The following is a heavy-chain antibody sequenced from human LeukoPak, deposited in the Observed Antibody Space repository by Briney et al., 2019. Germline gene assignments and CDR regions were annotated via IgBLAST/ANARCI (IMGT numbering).Heavy chain of an antibody. CDR2: ISSSSSTI. V-gene: IGHV3-48*02. CDR1: GFTFSSYS. J-gene: IGHJ4*02. Sequence: GGSLRLSCAASGFTFSSYSMNWVRQAPGKGLEWVSYISSSSSTIYYADSVKGRFTISRDNAKNSLYLQMHSLRDEDTAVYYCARDLWEGTDYYDSSGYDYYFDYWGQGTLVTVSS. D-gene: IGHD3-22*01. CDR3: ARDLWEGTDYYDSSGYDYYFDY.